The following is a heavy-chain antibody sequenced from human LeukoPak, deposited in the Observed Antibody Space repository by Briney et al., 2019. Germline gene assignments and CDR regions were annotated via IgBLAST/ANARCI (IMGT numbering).Heavy chain of an antibody. CDR3: ASSRDDYYYYGMDV. Sequence: ASVKVSCKASGYTFTSYDINWVRQATGQGLEWMGWMNPNSGNTGYAQKFQGRVTMTRNTSISTAYMELSSLRSEDTAVYYRASSRDDYYYYGMDVWGQGTTVTVSS. J-gene: IGHJ6*02. V-gene: IGHV1-8*01. CDR1: GYTFTSYD. CDR2: MNPNSGNT.